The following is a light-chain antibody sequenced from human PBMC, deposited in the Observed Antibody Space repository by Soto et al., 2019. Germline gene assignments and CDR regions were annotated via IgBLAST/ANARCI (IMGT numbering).Light chain of an antibody. J-gene: IGKJ1*01. Sequence: EIVLTQSPGTLSLSPGERGTLSCRASQSVSSSYLAWYQQQPGQAPRLLIYGASSREDGVPDRISGSGSGREFTLTISRLEPEDFAVYYCQQYGTSPWTFGQGTKVEIK. CDR3: QQYGTSPWT. CDR1: QSVSSSY. CDR2: GAS. V-gene: IGKV3-20*01.